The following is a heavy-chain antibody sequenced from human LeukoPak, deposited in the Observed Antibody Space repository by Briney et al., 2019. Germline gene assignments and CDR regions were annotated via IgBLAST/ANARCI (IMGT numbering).Heavy chain of an antibody. CDR1: GFTFDSYW. V-gene: IGHV3-7*05. CDR3: ASDVVVVVAATMGGDSPGY. J-gene: IGHJ4*02. Sequence: PGGSLRLSCTTSGFTFDSYWMSWVRQAPGKGLQWVANIKEDGSEKYYVDSVKGRFTISRDNAKNSVYLQMNSLRAEDTAVYYCASDVVVVVAATMGGDSPGYWGQGTLVTVSS. D-gene: IGHD2-15*01. CDR2: IKEDGSEK.